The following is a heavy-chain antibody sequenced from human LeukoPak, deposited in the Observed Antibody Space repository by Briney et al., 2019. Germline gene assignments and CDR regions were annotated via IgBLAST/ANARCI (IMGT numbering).Heavy chain of an antibody. Sequence: ASVKVSCTASRGTFSSYAISWVRQAPGQGLEWMGGIIPIFGTANYAQKFQGRVTITADESTSTAYMELSSLRSEDTAVYYCAREGDRYDFWSGYNNGFDPWGQGTLVTVSS. V-gene: IGHV1-69*13. J-gene: IGHJ5*02. CDR2: IIPIFGTA. CDR1: RGTFSSYA. CDR3: AREGDRYDFWSGYNNGFDP. D-gene: IGHD3-3*01.